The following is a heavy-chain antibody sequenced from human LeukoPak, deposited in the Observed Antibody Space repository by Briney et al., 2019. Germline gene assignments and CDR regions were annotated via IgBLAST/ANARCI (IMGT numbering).Heavy chain of an antibody. Sequence: PSETLSLTCTVSGGSISSSSYYWGWIRQPPGKGLEWIGSIYYSGSTYYNPSLKSRVTISVDTSKNQFSLKLSSVTAADTAVYYCARDGRIVGADNVNYYMDVWGKGTTVTVSS. CDR1: GGSISSSSYY. V-gene: IGHV4-39*07. J-gene: IGHJ6*03. D-gene: IGHD1-26*01. CDR3: ARDGRIVGADNVNYYMDV. CDR2: IYYSGST.